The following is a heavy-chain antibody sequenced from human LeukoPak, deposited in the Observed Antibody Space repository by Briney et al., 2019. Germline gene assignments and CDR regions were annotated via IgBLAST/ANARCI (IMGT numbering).Heavy chain of an antibody. CDR1: GFTFSSYA. J-gene: IGHJ4*02. D-gene: IGHD6-6*01. CDR3: AKDRGGIAARLPDY. V-gene: IGHV3-23*01. CDR2: ISGSGGST. Sequence: GGSLRLSCAASGFTFSSYAMSWVRQAPGKGLEWVSAISGSGGSTYYADSVKGRFTISRDNSKNTLYLQMNSLRAEDTAVCYCAKDRGGIAARLPDYWGQGTLVTVSS.